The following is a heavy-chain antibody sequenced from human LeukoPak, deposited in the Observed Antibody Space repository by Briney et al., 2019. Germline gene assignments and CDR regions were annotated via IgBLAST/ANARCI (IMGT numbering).Heavy chain of an antibody. CDR2: INPNSGGT. Sequence: ASVTVSFKASGYTFTGYYMHWVRQAPGQGLEWMGWINPNSGGTNYAQKFQGRVTMTRDTSISTAYMELSRLRSDDTAVYYCARDRAVGVFDYWGQGTLVTVSS. V-gene: IGHV1-2*02. D-gene: IGHD1-26*01. CDR3: ARDRAVGVFDY. CDR1: GYTFTGYY. J-gene: IGHJ4*02.